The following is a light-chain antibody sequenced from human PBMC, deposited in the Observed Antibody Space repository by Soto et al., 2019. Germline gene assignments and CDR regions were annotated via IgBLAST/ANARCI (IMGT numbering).Light chain of an antibody. CDR3: QQRSNWPRFT. J-gene: IGKJ3*01. V-gene: IGKV3-11*01. CDR2: DAS. Sequence: EMVLTKSPATLSLSPGERATLSCRASQSVSSYLAWYQQKPGQAPRLLIYDASNRATGIPARFSGSGSGTDFTLTISSLEPEDFAVYYCQQRSNWPRFTFGPGTKVDIK. CDR1: QSVSSY.